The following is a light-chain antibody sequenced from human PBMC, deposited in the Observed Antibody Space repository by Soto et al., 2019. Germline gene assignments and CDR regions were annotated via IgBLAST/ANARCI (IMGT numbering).Light chain of an antibody. CDR2: KAS. CDR3: QQYVTAFRS. J-gene: IGKJ1*01. CDR1: QSISSY. V-gene: IGKV1-5*03. Sequence: DIQMTQSPSSLSASVGDRVTITCRASQSISSYLNWYQQKPGTAPKLLIYKASSLQSGVPSRFSGSGSGTEFTLTISSLQPDDFATYYCQQYVTAFRSFGQGTKVDIK.